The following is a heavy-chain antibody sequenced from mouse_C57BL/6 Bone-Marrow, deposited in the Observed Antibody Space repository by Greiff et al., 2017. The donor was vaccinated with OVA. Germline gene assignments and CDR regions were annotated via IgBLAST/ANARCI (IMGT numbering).Heavy chain of an antibody. V-gene: IGHV5-4*03. CDR1: GFTFSSYA. J-gene: IGHJ3*01. CDR2: ISDGGSYT. CDR3: ARGDLPWFAY. D-gene: IGHD2-1*01. Sequence: EVKLVESGGGLVKPGGSLKLSCAASGFTFSSYAMSWVRQTPEQRLEWVATISDGGSYTYYPDNVTGRFTISRDNAKNNLYLQMSHLKSEDTAMYYCARGDLPWFAYWGQGTLVTVSA.